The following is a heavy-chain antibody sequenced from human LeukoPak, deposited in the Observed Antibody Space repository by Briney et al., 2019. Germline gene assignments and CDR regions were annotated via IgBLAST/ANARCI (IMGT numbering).Heavy chain of an antibody. Sequence: SETLSLTCTVSGGSISSGGYYWSWIRQPPGKGLEWIGYIYHSGSTYYNPSLKSRVTISVDRSKNQFSLKLSSVTAADTAVYYCARNAVVPAAIGDYWGQGTLVTVSS. CDR1: GGSISSGGYY. D-gene: IGHD2-2*02. CDR3: ARNAVVPAAIGDY. CDR2: IYHSGST. V-gene: IGHV4-30-2*01. J-gene: IGHJ4*02.